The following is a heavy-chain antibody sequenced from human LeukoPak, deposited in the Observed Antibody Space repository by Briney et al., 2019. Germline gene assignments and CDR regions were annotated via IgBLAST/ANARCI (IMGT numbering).Heavy chain of an antibody. V-gene: IGHV4-34*01. CDR2: INHSGST. D-gene: IGHD3-22*01. Sequence: SETLSLTCAGYSGSFSGYYWSWIRQPPGKGLEWIGEINHSGSTNYNPSLKSRVTISVDTSKNQFSLKLSSVTAADTAVYYCARGGGTYYYDSSGYYYIYWGQGTLVTVSS. J-gene: IGHJ4*02. CDR3: ARGGGTYYYDSSGYYYIY. CDR1: SGSFSGYY.